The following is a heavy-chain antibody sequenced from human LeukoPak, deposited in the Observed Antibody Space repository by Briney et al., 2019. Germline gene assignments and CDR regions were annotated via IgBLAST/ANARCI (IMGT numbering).Heavy chain of an antibody. CDR2: IHYSGTT. Sequence: PSETLSLTCTVSGGSISSNYGSWMRQPPGRGLEWIGYIHYSGTTNYNPSLKSRFTISVDTSKNQFSLKLSSVTAADTAVYYCARTYISGYQPDAFDIWGQGTMVTVSS. CDR3: ARTYISGYQPDAFDI. J-gene: IGHJ3*02. V-gene: IGHV4-59*01. D-gene: IGHD3-22*01. CDR1: GGSISSNY.